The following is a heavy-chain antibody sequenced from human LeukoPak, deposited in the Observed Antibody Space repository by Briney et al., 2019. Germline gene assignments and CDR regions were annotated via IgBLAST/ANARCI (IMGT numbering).Heavy chain of an antibody. D-gene: IGHD6-13*01. J-gene: IGHJ4*02. V-gene: IGHV3-33*01. CDR3: ARVRGASSSSWYFDY. Sequence: GRSLRLSCATSGFTFRSYAMQWVRQAPGKGLEWVATIRYDGSYQWYAESVKGRFTISRDNSKNTLYLQMNSLRAEDTAVYYCARVRGASSSSWYFDYWGQGTLVTVSS. CDR2: IRYDGSYQ. CDR1: GFTFRSYA.